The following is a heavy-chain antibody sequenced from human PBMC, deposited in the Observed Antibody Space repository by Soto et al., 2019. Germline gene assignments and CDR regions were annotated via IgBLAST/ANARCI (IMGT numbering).Heavy chain of an antibody. CDR1: GYTFTSYG. CDR2: ISAYNGNT. V-gene: IGHV1-18*01. Sequence: QVPLVQSGAEVKKPGASVKVSCKASGYTFTSYGISWVRQAPGQGLEWMGWISAYNGNTNYAQKLQGRVTMTTDTSASTAYMELRSLRSDDTAVYYCARDHMLRYSSSSRFDYWGQGTLVTVSS. D-gene: IGHD6-6*01. J-gene: IGHJ4*02. CDR3: ARDHMLRYSSSSRFDY.